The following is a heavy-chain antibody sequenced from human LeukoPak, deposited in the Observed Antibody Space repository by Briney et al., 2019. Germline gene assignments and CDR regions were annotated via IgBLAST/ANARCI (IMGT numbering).Heavy chain of an antibody. D-gene: IGHD5-12*01. CDR3: ASSRVYSGSWYYYFDN. J-gene: IGHJ4*02. CDR2: INHSGAT. CDR1: GGSFSGYY. V-gene: IGHV4-34*01. Sequence: SETLSLTCAVYGGSFSGYYWSWIRQPPGKGLEWIGEINHSGATNYNPSLKSRVTISVDTSKNLFSLKLSSVTAADTAVYYCASSRVYSGSWYYYFDNWGQGILVTVSS.